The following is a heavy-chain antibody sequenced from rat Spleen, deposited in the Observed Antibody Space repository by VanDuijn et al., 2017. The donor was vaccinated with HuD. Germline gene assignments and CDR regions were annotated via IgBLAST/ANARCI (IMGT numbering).Heavy chain of an antibody. J-gene: IGHJ4*01. D-gene: IGHD1-6*01. CDR1: GLSLTSNS. V-gene: IGHV2-47*01. CDR3: ARDPKGLRSGVMDA. CDR2: IWTAGNA. Sequence: QVQLKESGPGLVQPSQTLSLTCTVSGLSLTSNSVSWIRQPPGKGLEWMGIIWTAGNADYNSALKSRLSISRDTSKNQVFLKMNSLQSEDTTTYYCARDPKGLRSGVMDAWGQGASVTVSS.